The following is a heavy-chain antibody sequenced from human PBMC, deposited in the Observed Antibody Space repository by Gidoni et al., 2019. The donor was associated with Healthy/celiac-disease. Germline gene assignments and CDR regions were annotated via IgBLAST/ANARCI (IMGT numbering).Heavy chain of an antibody. CDR1: GGSFRGYY. Sequence: QVQLQQWGAGLLKPSATLSLTCAVYGGSFRGYYWCWIRQPPVKGLGWIGEINHSGSTNYNPSLKSRVTISVDTSKNQFSLKLSSVTAADTAVYYCARRGYGGNSGYFQHWGQGTLVTVSS. CDR3: ARRGYGGNSGYFQH. D-gene: IGHD2-21*02. V-gene: IGHV4-34*01. CDR2: INHSGST. J-gene: IGHJ1*01.